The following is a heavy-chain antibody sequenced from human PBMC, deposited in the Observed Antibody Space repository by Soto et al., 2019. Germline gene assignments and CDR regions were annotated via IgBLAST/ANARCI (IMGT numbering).Heavy chain of an antibody. D-gene: IGHD3-3*01. CDR2: IYYSGST. J-gene: IGHJ4*02. CDR1: GGSISSGGYY. V-gene: IGHV4-31*03. Sequence: SETLSLTCTVSGGSISSGGYYWSWIRQHPGKGLEWIGYIYYSGSTYYNPSLKSRVTISVDTSKNQFSLKLSSVTAADTAVYYCARAPPYYDFWSGYPGLFDYWGQGTLVTVS. CDR3: ARAPPYYDFWSGYPGLFDY.